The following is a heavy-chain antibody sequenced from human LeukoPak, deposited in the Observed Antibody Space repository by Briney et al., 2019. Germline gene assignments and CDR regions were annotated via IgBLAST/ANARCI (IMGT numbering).Heavy chain of an antibody. Sequence: SETLSLTCTVSGVSISSYYWSWIRQPAGKGLEWIGRIYTSGSTNYNPSLKSRVTMSVDTSKNQFSLKLSSVTAADTAVYYCARDTGNYVWGSYRLYYFDYWGQGTLVTVSS. CDR1: GVSISSYY. CDR3: ARDTGNYVWGSYRLYYFDY. CDR2: IYTSGST. D-gene: IGHD3-16*02. J-gene: IGHJ4*02. V-gene: IGHV4-4*07.